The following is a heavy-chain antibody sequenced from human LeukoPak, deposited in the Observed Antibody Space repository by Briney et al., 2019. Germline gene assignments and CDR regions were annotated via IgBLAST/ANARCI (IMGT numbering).Heavy chain of an antibody. Sequence: ASVKVSCKASGYTFTSYGISWVRQAPGQGLECMGWISAYNGNTNYAQKLQGRVTMTTDTSTSTVYMELSSLRSEDTAVYYCAIGYCRGGSCDDEPGDAFDIWGQGTMVAVSS. CDR3: AIGYCRGGSCDDEPGDAFDI. J-gene: IGHJ3*02. D-gene: IGHD2-15*01. V-gene: IGHV1-18*01. CDR1: GYTFTSYG. CDR2: ISAYNGNT.